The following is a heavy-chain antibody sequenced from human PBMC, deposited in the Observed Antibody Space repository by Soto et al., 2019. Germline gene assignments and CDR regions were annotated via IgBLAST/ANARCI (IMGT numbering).Heavy chain of an antibody. V-gene: IGHV3-30-3*01. J-gene: IGHJ4*02. CDR1: GFTFSSYA. CDR3: ARGPEYWRCSSTSCYTGIEY. D-gene: IGHD2-2*02. Sequence: QVQLVESGGGVVQPGRSLRLSCAASGFTFSSYAMHWVRQAPGKGLEWVAVISYDGSNKYYADSVKGRFTISRDKSKNTLYLQMNSLRAEDTAVYYCARGPEYWRCSSTSCYTGIEYWGQGTLVTVSS. CDR2: ISYDGSNK.